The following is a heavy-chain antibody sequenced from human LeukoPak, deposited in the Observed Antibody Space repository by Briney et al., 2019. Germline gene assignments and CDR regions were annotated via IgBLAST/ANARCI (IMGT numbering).Heavy chain of an antibody. V-gene: IGHV3-23*01. CDR1: GFTFSNYA. J-gene: IGHJ4*02. Sequence: GGSLRLSCAASGFTFSNYAMNWVRQAPGKGLKWVSAISGSGVNTYYADSVKGRFTISRDNYKNTLYLQMNSLRAEDTAVYYCAKTPLNYYDSSGETGFDYWGQGTLVTVSS. D-gene: IGHD3-22*01. CDR2: ISGSGVNT. CDR3: AKTPLNYYDSSGETGFDY.